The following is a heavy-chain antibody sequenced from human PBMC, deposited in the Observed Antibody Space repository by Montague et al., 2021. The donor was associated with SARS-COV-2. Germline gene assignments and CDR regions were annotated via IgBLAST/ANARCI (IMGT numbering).Heavy chain of an antibody. Sequence: SETLSLTCAVSDGSITGFSWSWVRQPAGKGLEWIGRVTTSGTTNXXPSLRSRVTMSVDTSKNQFSLNLNSVTAADTAIYYCARTPTRPLSLDSWGQGTLVTAPS. D-gene: IGHD6-6*01. CDR3: ARTPTRPLSLDS. J-gene: IGHJ4*02. V-gene: IGHV4-4*07. CDR2: VTTSGTT. CDR1: DGSITGFS.